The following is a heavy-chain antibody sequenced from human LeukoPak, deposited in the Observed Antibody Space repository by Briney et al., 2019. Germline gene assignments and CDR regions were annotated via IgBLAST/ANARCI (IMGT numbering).Heavy chain of an antibody. CDR2: MNPNSGNT. CDR3: ARWSAAGHDAFDI. Sequence: ASVKVSGKASGYTCTSYDINWVRQATGQGLEWMGWMNPNSGNTGYAQKFQGRVTITRNTSISTAYMELSSLRSEDTAVYYCARWSAAGHDAFDIWGQGTMVTVSS. D-gene: IGHD6-13*01. J-gene: IGHJ3*02. CDR1: GYTCTSYD. V-gene: IGHV1-8*03.